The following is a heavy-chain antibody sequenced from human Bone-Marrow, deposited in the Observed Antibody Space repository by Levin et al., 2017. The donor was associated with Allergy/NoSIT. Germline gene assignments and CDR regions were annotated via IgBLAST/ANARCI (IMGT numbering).Heavy chain of an antibody. J-gene: IGHJ4*02. D-gene: IGHD4-23*01. CDR2: INFNGIT. CDR1: GESFSGYF. V-gene: IGHV4-34*01. Sequence: GSLRLSCAVSGESFSGYFWTWIRQSPGQGLEWLGQINFNGITTYNPSLERRVVLSVDPTKRQFSLKLNGLTAADTAVYFCARGGAVTSQYYFDYWGQGTPVTVSS. CDR3: ARGGAVTSQYYFDY.